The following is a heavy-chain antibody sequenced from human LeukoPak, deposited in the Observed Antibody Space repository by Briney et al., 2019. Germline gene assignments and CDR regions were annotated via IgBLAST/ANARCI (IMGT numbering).Heavy chain of an antibody. D-gene: IGHD3-22*01. J-gene: IGHJ5*02. CDR3: ARVKDYYDSSGYYEPRFFDP. Sequence: SETLSLTCTVSGGSISSGGYYWSWIRQHPGKGLEWIGYIYYSGSTNYNPSLKSRVTISVDTSKNQFSLKLSSVTAADTAVYYCARVKDYYDSSGYYEPRFFDPWGQGTLVTVSS. CDR1: GGSISSGGYY. CDR2: IYYSGST. V-gene: IGHV4-61*08.